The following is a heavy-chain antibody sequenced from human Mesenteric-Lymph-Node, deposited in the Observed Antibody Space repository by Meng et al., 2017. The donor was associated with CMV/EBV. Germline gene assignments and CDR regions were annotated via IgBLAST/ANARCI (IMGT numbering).Heavy chain of an antibody. Sequence: GGSLRLSCAASGFTFNTYAMHWVRQAPGKGLEWVAFIRNDGNNRYYADSVKGRFTISRDNSKNTLYLQMNSLRAEDTAVYYCAKPLAASGYDFSPEDWGQGTLVTVSS. CDR1: GFTFNTYA. J-gene: IGHJ4*02. CDR2: IRNDGNNR. D-gene: IGHD5-12*01. CDR3: AKPLAASGYDFSPED. V-gene: IGHV3-30*02.